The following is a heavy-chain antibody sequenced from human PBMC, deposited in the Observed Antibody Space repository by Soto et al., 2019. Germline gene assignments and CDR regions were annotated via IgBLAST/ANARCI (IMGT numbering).Heavy chain of an antibody. Sequence: PSETLSLTCTVSGGSISSSSYYWGWIRQPPGKGLEWIGSIYYSGSTYYNPSLKSRVTISVDTSKNQFSLELSSVTAADTAVYYCARSDPDYYDSSGYNNYFDYRGQGTLVTVSS. V-gene: IGHV4-39*01. CDR2: IYYSGST. CDR3: ARSDPDYYDSSGYNNYFDY. D-gene: IGHD3-22*01. CDR1: GGSISSSSYY. J-gene: IGHJ4*02.